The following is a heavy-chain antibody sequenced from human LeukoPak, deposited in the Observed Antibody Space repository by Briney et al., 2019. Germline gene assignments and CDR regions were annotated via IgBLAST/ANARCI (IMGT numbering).Heavy chain of an antibody. Sequence: HPGESLRLSCAASGFIFRNYWMHWVRQAPGKGLEWVAVIWYDGGNKYYADSVKGRFTISRDNSKNTLYLQMNSLRAEDTAVYYCARDSRVTYYYDSSGPTFDYWGQGTLVTVSS. CDR3: ARDSRVTYYYDSSGPTFDY. V-gene: IGHV3-33*08. CDR1: GFIFRNYW. CDR2: IWYDGGNK. D-gene: IGHD3-22*01. J-gene: IGHJ4*02.